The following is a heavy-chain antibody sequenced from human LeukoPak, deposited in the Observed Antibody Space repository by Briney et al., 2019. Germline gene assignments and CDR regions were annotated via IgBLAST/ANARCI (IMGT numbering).Heavy chain of an antibody. CDR1: GGSISSGSYY. V-gene: IGHV4-61*01. Sequence: SETLSLTCTVSGGSISSGSYYWSWIRQPPGKGLEWIGYIYYSGSTNYNPSLKSRVTISVDTSKNQFSLKLSSVTAADTAVYYCASAYHEASFDYWGQGTLVTVSS. CDR2: IYYSGST. J-gene: IGHJ4*02. D-gene: IGHD1-14*01. CDR3: ASAYHEASFDY.